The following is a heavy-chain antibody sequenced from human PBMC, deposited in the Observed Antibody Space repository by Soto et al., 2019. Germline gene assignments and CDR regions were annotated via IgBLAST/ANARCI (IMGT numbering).Heavy chain of an antibody. CDR2: IIPIFGTA. D-gene: IGHD6-13*01. V-gene: IGHV1-69*06. CDR3: ARDGDRKKRYSSLTHKGYYYYYGMDV. CDR1: GGTFSSYA. Sequence: QVQLVQSGAEVQKPGSSVKVSCKASGGTFSSYAISWVRPAPGQGLEWMGGIIPIFGTANYAQKFQGRVTITADKSTSTAYMELSSLRSEDTAVYYCARDGDRKKRYSSLTHKGYYYYYGMDVWGQGTTVTVSS. J-gene: IGHJ6*02.